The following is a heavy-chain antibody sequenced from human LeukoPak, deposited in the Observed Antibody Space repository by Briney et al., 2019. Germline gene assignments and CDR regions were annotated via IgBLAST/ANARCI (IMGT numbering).Heavy chain of an antibody. D-gene: IGHD3-9*01. Sequence: ASVKVSCKASGYTFTSYYMHWVRQAPGQGLEWMGIINPSGGSTSHAQKFQSRVTMTSDTSTSTVYMELSSLRSDDTAVYYCARRNDILTGFAAYYFDYWGQGTLVTVSS. CDR2: INPSGGST. V-gene: IGHV1-46*01. J-gene: IGHJ4*02. CDR1: GYTFTSYY. CDR3: ARRNDILTGFAAYYFDY.